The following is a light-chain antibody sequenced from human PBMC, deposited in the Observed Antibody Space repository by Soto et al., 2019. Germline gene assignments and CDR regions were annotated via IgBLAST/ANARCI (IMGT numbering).Light chain of an antibody. V-gene: IGKV2-28*01. CDR1: QSLLHSNGYNY. J-gene: IGKJ4*01. Sequence: DTVMTQSPRSLPVTPGEPASISCRSSQSLLHSNGYNYLDWYLQKPGQSPQLLIYLGSNRASGVPDRFSGSGSGTDFTLKISRVEAEDVGIYYCMQALQTPLTIGGGTKVEIK. CDR2: LGS. CDR3: MQALQTPLT.